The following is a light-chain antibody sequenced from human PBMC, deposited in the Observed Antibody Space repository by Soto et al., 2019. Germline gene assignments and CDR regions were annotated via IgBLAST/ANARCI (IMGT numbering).Light chain of an antibody. V-gene: IGKV3-15*01. CDR1: QSVSSN. J-gene: IGKJ4*01. CDR2: AAS. Sequence: EIVMTQSPATLSVSPGEGATLSCRASQSVSSNLAWYQQKPGQAPRLLIYAASTRATGIPARFSGSGSGTEFTLSIRRLQSEDFAVYYCQQYNNWPPLTFGGGTKVEIK. CDR3: QQYNNWPPLT.